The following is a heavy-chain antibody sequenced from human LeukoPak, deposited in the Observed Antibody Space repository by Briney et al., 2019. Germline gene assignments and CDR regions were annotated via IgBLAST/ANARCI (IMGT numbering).Heavy chain of an antibody. CDR2: IYPADSDT. Sequence: GESLKISCKGSGYIFSNYWIGWVRQMPGKGLEWMGIIYPADSDTKYSPSFQGQVTISADKSINTAYLQWSSLKASDTAMYYCASLSYYDSWSGFDYWGQGTLVTVSS. V-gene: IGHV5-51*01. CDR1: GYIFSNYW. D-gene: IGHD3-3*01. CDR3: ASLSYYDSWSGFDY. J-gene: IGHJ4*02.